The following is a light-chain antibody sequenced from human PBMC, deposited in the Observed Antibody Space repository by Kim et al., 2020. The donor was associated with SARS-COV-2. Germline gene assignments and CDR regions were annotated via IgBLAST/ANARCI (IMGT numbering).Light chain of an antibody. CDR2: GKN. J-gene: IGLJ2*01. CDR3: NSRDSNDNVV. V-gene: IGLV3-19*01. Sequence: VALGQTVRITCQGESLRSYYATWYQQKPGQAPILVIYGKNNWPSGIPDRFSGSSSGNTASLTITGTQAGDEADYYCNSRDSNDNVVFGGGTQLTVL. CDR1: SLRSYY.